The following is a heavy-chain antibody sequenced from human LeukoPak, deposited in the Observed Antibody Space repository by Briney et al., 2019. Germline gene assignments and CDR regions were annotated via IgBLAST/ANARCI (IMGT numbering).Heavy chain of an antibody. V-gene: IGHV3-30*02. CDR3: AKGKDYYLDY. J-gene: IGHJ4*02. D-gene: IGHD3-10*01. CDR1: GFTFSNYG. CDR2: IRYDGSEK. Sequence: GSLRLSCTASGFTFSNYGMHWVRQAPGKGLEWVAFIRYDGSEKYYADSVKGRITISRVNSKNTLYVQMNSLRAEDTAVYYCAKGKDYYLDYWGQGTLVTVSS.